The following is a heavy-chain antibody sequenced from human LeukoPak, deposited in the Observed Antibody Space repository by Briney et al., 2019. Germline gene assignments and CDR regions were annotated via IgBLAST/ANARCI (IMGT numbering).Heavy chain of an antibody. Sequence: SETLSLTCTVSGGSISSGDYYWSWIRQPPGKGLEWIGYIYYSGSTYYNPSLKSRVTISADTSKNQFSLKLSSVTAADTAVYYCARGGYYYGSGSSIPFDYWGQGTLVTVSS. CDR1: GGSISSGDYY. D-gene: IGHD3-10*01. V-gene: IGHV4-30-4*08. J-gene: IGHJ4*02. CDR3: ARGGYYYGSGSSIPFDY. CDR2: IYYSGST.